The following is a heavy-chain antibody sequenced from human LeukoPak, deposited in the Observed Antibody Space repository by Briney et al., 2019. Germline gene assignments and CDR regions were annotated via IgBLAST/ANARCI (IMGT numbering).Heavy chain of an antibody. J-gene: IGHJ4*02. D-gene: IGHD3-16*01. CDR2: IHAGGKDP. CDR3: AKGGHDLNPFYN. CDR1: GFTFSTSP. V-gene: IGHV3-23*01. Sequence: GGSLRLSCTVSGFTFSTSPMAWVRQAPGKGLEWVSSIHAGGKDPFCADSVKGRCTISRDNSKNILFLQLNSLRVEDTAIYFCAKGGHDLNPFYNWGQGTLVTVSS.